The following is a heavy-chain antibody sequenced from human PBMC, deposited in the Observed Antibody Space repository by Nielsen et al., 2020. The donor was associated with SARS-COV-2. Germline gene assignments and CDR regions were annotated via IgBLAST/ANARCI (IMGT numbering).Heavy chain of an antibody. Sequence: GGSLRLSCVASGFTLSSYDMTWVRQAPGKGLEWVSAIGGSGGSTYADSVKGRFTISRDNSKNTLYLQMDSLRAEDTAVYYCVRGLQVPNGLAHRWGQGTLVTVSS. V-gene: IGHV3-23*01. CDR3: VRGLQVPNGLAHR. CDR2: IGGSGGST. D-gene: IGHD3-16*01. CDR1: GFTLSSYD. J-gene: IGHJ4*02.